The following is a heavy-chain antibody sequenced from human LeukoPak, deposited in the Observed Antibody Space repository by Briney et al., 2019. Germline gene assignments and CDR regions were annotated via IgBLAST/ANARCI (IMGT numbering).Heavy chain of an antibody. CDR2: TYYRSKWYN. D-gene: IGHD3-10*01. Sequence: SQTLSLTCAISGDSVSSNSAAWNWIRQSPSIGLEWLGRTYYRSKWYNDYAVSVKSRITINPDTSKNQFSLQLNSVTPEDTAVYYCARRTTMVRGVIIGDNDAFDIWGQGTMVTVSS. V-gene: IGHV6-1*01. CDR3: ARRTTMVRGVIIGDNDAFDI. CDR1: GDSVSSNSAA. J-gene: IGHJ3*02.